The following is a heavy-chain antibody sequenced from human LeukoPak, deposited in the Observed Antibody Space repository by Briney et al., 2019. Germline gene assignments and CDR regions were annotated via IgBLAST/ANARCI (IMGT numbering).Heavy chain of an antibody. D-gene: IGHD4-17*01. V-gene: IGHV4-61*02. J-gene: IGHJ4*02. CDR2: VYTTGRS. CDR1: GGSISSGSYY. Sequence: PSETLSLTCTVSGGSISSGSYYWSWIRQPAGKGLEWIGIVYTTGRSIYNRSLRSRSTISVDKSQNQLSLKLSSVTAADTAVYYCANSIDFDYGDYYFDYWGQGALVTISS. CDR3: ANSIDFDYGDYYFDY.